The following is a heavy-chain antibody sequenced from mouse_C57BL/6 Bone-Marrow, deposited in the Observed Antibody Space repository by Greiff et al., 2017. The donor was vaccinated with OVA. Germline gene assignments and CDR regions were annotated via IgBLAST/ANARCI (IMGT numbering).Heavy chain of an antibody. CDR2: FDPSDSYT. CDR3: ARSPWFAY. J-gene: IGHJ3*01. CDR1: GYTFTSYW. V-gene: IGHV1-59*01. Sequence: QVQLQQPGAELVRPGTSVTLSCKASGYTFTSYWMHWVKQRPGQGLVWIGVFDPSDSYTNYNQQFKGKATLTVDTSSSTAYMQLSSLTSEDSAVYYWARSPWFAYWGQGTLVTVSA.